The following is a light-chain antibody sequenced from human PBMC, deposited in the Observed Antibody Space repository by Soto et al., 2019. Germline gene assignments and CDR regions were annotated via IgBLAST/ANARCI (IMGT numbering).Light chain of an antibody. J-gene: IGKJ1*01. Sequence: EVVMTQSPATLSVSPGERVTLSCRSSQSVADNLAWYQQKPGQAPRLLIYGASTRATGIPARFSGSGSGTEFTLTISSLQSEDFAVYYCQQYNNWPRTFGQGTKVDI. CDR2: GAS. CDR1: QSVADN. CDR3: QQYNNWPRT. V-gene: IGKV3-15*01.